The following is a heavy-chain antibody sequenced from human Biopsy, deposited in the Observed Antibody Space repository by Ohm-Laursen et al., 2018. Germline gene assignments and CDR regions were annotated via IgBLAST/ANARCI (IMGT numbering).Heavy chain of an antibody. CDR1: GYSFTKYY. CDR3: ARDETGSSVFGPYYYGMDV. V-gene: IGHV1-46*01. D-gene: IGHD3-9*01. Sequence: GATEKISCKSSGYSFTKYYINWVRQAPGQGLEWMGIINPTGGTTSYAEKFQGRVTLTRDTSTGTVYLELNSLIYEDTALYYCARDETGSSVFGPYYYGMDVWGQGTTVTVSS. CDR2: INPTGGTT. J-gene: IGHJ6*02.